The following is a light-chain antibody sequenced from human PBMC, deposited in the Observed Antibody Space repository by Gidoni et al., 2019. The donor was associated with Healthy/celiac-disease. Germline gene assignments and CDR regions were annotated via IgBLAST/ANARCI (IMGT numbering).Light chain of an antibody. CDR3: QQRSNWPPIFT. CDR1: QSVSSY. Sequence: PGERATLSCRASQSVSSYLAWYQQKPGQAPRLLIYDASNRATGIPARFSGSGSGTDFTLTISSLEPEDFAVYYCQQRSNWPPIFTFGPGTKVDIK. J-gene: IGKJ3*01. V-gene: IGKV3-11*01. CDR2: DAS.